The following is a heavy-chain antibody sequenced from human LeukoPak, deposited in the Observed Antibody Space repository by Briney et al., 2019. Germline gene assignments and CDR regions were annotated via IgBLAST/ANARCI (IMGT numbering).Heavy chain of an antibody. CDR2: IKKDGSEK. V-gene: IGHV3-7*04. CDR1: GFTFNNYW. Sequence: VGCLRLSCAASGFTFNNYWMNWVRQAPGKVLEWVANIKKDGSEKYYADSVKGRFTISRDNAKNSLYLQMNSLRAEDTAVYSCVRGWGYFDYWGQGTLVTVSS. J-gene: IGHJ4*02. CDR3: VRGWGYFDY. D-gene: IGHD7-27*01.